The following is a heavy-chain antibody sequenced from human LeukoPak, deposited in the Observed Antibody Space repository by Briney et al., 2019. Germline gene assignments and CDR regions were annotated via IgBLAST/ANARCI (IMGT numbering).Heavy chain of an antibody. D-gene: IGHD3-22*01. CDR2: INPNSGRT. Sequence: ASVKVSCKASGYTFTSYAMNWVRQAPGQGLEWMGWINPNSGRTNYAHNFQGRVTLTRDPSISTAYMELTGLTSNDTGVYYCASLKNYYDSSGYLVTDAFDIWGQGTMVTVSS. CDR1: GYTFTSYA. CDR3: ASLKNYYDSSGYLVTDAFDI. V-gene: IGHV1-2*02. J-gene: IGHJ3*02.